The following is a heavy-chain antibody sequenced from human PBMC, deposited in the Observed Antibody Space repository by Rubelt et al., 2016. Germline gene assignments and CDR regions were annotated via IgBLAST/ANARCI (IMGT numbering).Heavy chain of an antibody. CDR1: GGSISSYY. CDR2: IYYSGST. CDR3: ARANNGYDYP. V-gene: IGHV4-59*12. Sequence: QVQLQESGPGLVKASETLSLTCTVSGGSISSYYWSWIRQPPGKGLEWIGNIYYSGSTNVNPSLKRRVTISVDTSKNQFSLKMRAVTAADAAVYSCARANNGYDYPWGQGTLVTVSS. D-gene: IGHD5-12*01. J-gene: IGHJ5*02.